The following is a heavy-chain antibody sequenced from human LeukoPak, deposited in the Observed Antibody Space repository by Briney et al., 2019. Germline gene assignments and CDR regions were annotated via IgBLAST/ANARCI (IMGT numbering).Heavy chain of an antibody. CDR1: GFTFSSYG. CDR3: AKDQAAAGNDAFDT. CDR2: ISYDGSNK. J-gene: IGHJ3*02. Sequence: GGSLRLSCAASGFTFSSYGMHWVRQAPGKGLEWVAVISYDGSNKYYADSVKGRFTISRDNSKNTLYLQMDSLRAEDTAVYYCAKDQAAAGNDAFDTWGQGTMVTVSS. V-gene: IGHV3-30*18. D-gene: IGHD6-13*01.